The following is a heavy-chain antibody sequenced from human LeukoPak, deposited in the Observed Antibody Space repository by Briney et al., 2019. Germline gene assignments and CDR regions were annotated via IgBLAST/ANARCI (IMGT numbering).Heavy chain of an antibody. CDR1: GSTSTSYW. D-gene: IGHD4-17*01. Sequence: GESLKMSCKGSGSTSTSYWLGWVRQMPGKGLEWMGIIYPGDSDTRYSPSFQGQVTISADKSISTAFLQWSSLKPSHIAMYYFARSRDYGTDDYFDCWGEGTLVTVSS. J-gene: IGHJ4*02. V-gene: IGHV5-51*01. CDR3: ARSRDYGTDDYFDC. CDR2: IYPGDSDT.